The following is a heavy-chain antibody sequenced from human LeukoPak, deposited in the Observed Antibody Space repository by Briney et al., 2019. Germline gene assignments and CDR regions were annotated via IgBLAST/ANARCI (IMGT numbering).Heavy chain of an antibody. Sequence: AGGTLRLSCAASGFTYCSYSMNWVRQAPGKGLEWVSYISSSSSTIYYADSVKGRFTISRDNAKNSLYLQMTSLRAEDTAVYYCAREQLIDGWGQGTLVTVSS. CDR3: AREQLIDG. D-gene: IGHD6-13*01. CDR1: GFTYCSYS. CDR2: ISSSSSTI. V-gene: IGHV3-48*01. J-gene: IGHJ4*02.